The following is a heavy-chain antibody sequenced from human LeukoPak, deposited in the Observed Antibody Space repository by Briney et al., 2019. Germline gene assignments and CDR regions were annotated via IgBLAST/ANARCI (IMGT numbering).Heavy chain of an antibody. D-gene: IGHD3-22*01. CDR1: GGSISSYY. Sequence: PSETLSLTCTVSGGSISSYYWRWIRQPPGKGLEWIGYIYYSGSTNYNPSLKSRVTISVDTSKNQFSLKLSSVTAADSAVYYCAMKYYYDSSGSYAFDIWGQGTMVTVSS. J-gene: IGHJ3*02. V-gene: IGHV4-59*08. CDR3: AMKYYYDSSGSYAFDI. CDR2: IYYSGST.